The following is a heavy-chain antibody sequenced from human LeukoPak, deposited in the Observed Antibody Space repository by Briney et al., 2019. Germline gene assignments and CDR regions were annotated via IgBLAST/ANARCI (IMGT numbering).Heavy chain of an antibody. D-gene: IGHD3-22*01. CDR2: ISAYNGNT. Sequence: ASVKVSCKASGYTFTSYGISWVRQAPGQGLEWMGWISAYNGNTSYAQKLQGRVTMTTDTSTSTAYMELRSLRSDDTAVYYCARDGSASYYYDSSGYFDYWGQGTLVTVSS. J-gene: IGHJ4*02. CDR3: ARDGSASYYYDSSGYFDY. V-gene: IGHV1-18*01. CDR1: GYTFTSYG.